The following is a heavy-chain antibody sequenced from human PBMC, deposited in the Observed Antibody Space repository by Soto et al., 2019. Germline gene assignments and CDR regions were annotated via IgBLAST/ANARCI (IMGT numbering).Heavy chain of an antibody. CDR2: ISAYNDNT. CDR1: GGTFSSYT. V-gene: IGHV1-18*01. Sequence: GASVKVSCKASGGTFSSYTISWVRQAPGQGLEWMGWISAYNDNTNYAQKLQGRVTMTTDTSTSTAYMELRSLRSDDTAVYYCATGGDMSGWYDFGYWGQGTLVTVSS. J-gene: IGHJ4*02. D-gene: IGHD6-19*01. CDR3: ATGGDMSGWYDFGY.